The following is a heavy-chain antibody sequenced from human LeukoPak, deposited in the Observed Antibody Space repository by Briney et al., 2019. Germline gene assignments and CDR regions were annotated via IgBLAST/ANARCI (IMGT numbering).Heavy chain of an antibody. CDR1: GFTFSSYS. CDR2: ISSSSSTI. CDR3: ARVYTTIFGVVSDY. J-gene: IGHJ4*02. Sequence: GGSLRLSCAASGFTFSSYSMNWVRQAPGKGLEWVSYISSSSSTIYYADSVKGRFTISRDNAKNSLYLQMNSLRAEDTAVYYCARVYTTIFGVVSDYWGQGTLVTVSS. V-gene: IGHV3-48*01. D-gene: IGHD3-3*01.